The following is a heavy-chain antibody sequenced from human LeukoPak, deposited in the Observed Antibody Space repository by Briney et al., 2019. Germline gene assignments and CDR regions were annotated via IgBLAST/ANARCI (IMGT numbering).Heavy chain of an antibody. CDR2: INPSGGST. CDR1: GYTFTSYY. D-gene: IGHD5-12*01. J-gene: IGHJ5*02. Sequence: GASVKVSCKASGYTFTSYYMHWVRQAPGQGLEWMGIINPSGGSTSYAQKFQGRVTMTRDTSTSTVYMELSSLRSEDTAVYYCARDHSGYSGYVLHYNWFDPWGQGTLVTVSS. V-gene: IGHV1-46*01. CDR3: ARDHSGYSGYVLHYNWFDP.